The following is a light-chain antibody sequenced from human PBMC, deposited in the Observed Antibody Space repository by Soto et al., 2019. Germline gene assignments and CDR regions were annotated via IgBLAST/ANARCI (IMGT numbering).Light chain of an antibody. J-gene: IGLJ3*02. V-gene: IGLV1-40*01. CDR1: SSNIGAGYD. CDR2: GNS. CDR3: QSYDSSRSGWV. Sequence: QSVLTQPPSVSGAPGQRVTISCTGSSSNIGAGYDVHWYQQLPGTAPKLLIYGNSNRPSGVPDRFSGSKSGTSASLAITGLQDDDEDDYYCQSYDSSRSGWVFGGGTKLTVL.